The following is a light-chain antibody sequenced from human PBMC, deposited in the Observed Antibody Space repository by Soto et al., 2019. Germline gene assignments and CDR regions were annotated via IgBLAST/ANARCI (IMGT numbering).Light chain of an antibody. Sequence: EIVLTQSPGTLSLSPGERATLSCRASQSVSSSYLAWYQQKPDQAPRLLIYGASSRATGIPDRFSGSGSGTDFTITISRLEPEDFAVYYCQQYRAFGPGTKVDIK. J-gene: IGKJ3*01. CDR2: GAS. CDR3: QQYRA. V-gene: IGKV3-20*01. CDR1: QSVSSSY.